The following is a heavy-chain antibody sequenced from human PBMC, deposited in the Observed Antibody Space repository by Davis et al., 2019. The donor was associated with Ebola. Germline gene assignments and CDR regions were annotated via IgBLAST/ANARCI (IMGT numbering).Heavy chain of an antibody. V-gene: IGHV3-11*04. CDR3: ARAGSETYYYDSSGYYRFVNGMDV. D-gene: IGHD3-22*01. CDR2: ISSSGSTI. CDR1: GFTFSDYY. J-gene: IGHJ6*02. Sequence: GESLKISCAASGFTFSDYYMSWIRQAPGKGLEWVSYISSSGSTIYYADSVKGRFTISRDNAKNSLYLQMNSLRAEDTAVYYCARAGSETYYYDSSGYYRFVNGMDVWGQGTTVTVSS.